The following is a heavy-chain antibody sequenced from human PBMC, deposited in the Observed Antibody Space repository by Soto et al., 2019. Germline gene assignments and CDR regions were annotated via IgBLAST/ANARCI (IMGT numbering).Heavy chain of an antibody. Sequence: QVQLVQSGAEVKKPGSSVKVSCKASGGTFSSYTISWVRQAPGQGLEWMGRIIPILGIANYAQKFQGRVTITADKSTSTAYMELSSVRSEDTAVYYCARDRGGSGWYADTDYMDVWGKGTTVTVSS. CDR1: GGTFSSYT. V-gene: IGHV1-69*08. CDR2: IIPILGIA. CDR3: ARDRGGSGWYADTDYMDV. D-gene: IGHD6-19*01. J-gene: IGHJ6*03.